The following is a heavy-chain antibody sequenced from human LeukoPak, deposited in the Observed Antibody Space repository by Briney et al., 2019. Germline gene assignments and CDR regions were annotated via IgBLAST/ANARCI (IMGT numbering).Heavy chain of an antibody. CDR2: IIPILGIA. J-gene: IGHJ4*02. CDR1: GGTFSSYA. D-gene: IGHD5-18*01. V-gene: IGHV1-69*04. CDR3: ARAIGYSYGC. Sequence: SVKVSRKASGGTFSSYAISWVRQAPGQGLEWMGRIIPILGIANYAQKFQGRVAITADKSTSTAYMELSSLRSEDTAVYYCARAIGYSYGCWGQGTLVTVSS.